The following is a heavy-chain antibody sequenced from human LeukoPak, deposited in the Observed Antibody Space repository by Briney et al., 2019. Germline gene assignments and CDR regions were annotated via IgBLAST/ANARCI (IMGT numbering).Heavy chain of an antibody. J-gene: IGHJ4*02. V-gene: IGHV1-18*01. CDR1: GYTFTSYA. D-gene: IGHD4-11*01. CDR3: ARERNYGKYYFDY. CDR2: ISAYNGDT. Sequence: VASVKVSCKASGYTFTSYAMNWVRQAPGQGLEWMGWISAYNGDTNYAQKLQGRVTMTTDTSTSTAYMELRSLRSDDTAVYYCARERNYGKYYFDYWGQGTLVTVSS.